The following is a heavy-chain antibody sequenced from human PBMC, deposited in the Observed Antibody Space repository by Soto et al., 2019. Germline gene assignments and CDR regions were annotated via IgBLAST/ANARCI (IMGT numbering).Heavy chain of an antibody. Sequence: QVQLQESGPGLVKPSQTLSLTCTVSGGSISRSGYFWSWIRQHPGKCLEWIGYIYDSGSTYYNPSLKSRFSLSVDTSKNQFSLNLTSVTAADTAMYYCARSSRSYFDYWGQGTLVTVSS. CDR1: GGSISRSGYF. J-gene: IGHJ4*02. CDR2: IYDSGST. CDR3: ARSSRSYFDY. V-gene: IGHV4-31*03.